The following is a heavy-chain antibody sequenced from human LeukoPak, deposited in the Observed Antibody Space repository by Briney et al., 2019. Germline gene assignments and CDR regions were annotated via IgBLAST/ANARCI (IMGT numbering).Heavy chain of an antibody. CDR1: GFTFSSYA. J-gene: IGHJ3*02. CDR2: ISYDGSNK. CDR3: ARWAVAFDI. V-gene: IGHV3-30*14. Sequence: PGGSLRLSCAASGFTFSSYAMHWVRQAPGKGLEWVAVISYDGSNKYYADSVKGRFTISRDNSKNTLYLQMNSLRAEDTAVYYCARWAVAFDIWGQGTMVTVSS.